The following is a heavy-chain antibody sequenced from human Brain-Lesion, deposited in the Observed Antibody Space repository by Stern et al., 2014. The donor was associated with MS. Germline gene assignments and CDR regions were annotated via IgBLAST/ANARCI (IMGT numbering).Heavy chain of an antibody. J-gene: IGHJ3*02. CDR3: ASIGGVTNAFDI. V-gene: IGHV5-51*03. CDR2: IYPGDSDT. Sequence: EVQLVQSGAEVKKPGESLKISCRVSGHSFGSYWIGWVRQMPGKGLEWMGTIYPGDSDTEYSQSFQGQVTISADKSTTTAYLQWSSLKASDTAMYYCASIGGVTNAFDIWGQGTMVTVSS. D-gene: IGHD3-16*01. CDR1: GHSFGSYW.